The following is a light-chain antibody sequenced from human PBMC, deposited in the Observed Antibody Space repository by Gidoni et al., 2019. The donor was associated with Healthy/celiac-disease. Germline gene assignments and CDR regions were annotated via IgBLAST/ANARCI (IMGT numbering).Light chain of an antibody. V-gene: IGLV1-40*01. CDR3: PSYDSPLSGVV. Sequence: QSVLRQPPSVSGAPGARVTRSCTGSSSNIVAGYDVHWYQQLPGTAPKLLIYGNSPRPSGVPDRFSGSPSGTSSSLALPRLQAEDEAVSYCPSYDSPLSGVVFGGGPQLTVL. CDR1: SSNIVAGYD. J-gene: IGLJ2*01. CDR2: GNS.